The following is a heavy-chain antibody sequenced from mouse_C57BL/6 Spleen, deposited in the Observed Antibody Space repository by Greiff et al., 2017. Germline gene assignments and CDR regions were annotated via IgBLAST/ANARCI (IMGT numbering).Heavy chain of an antibody. CDR1: GYAFSSYW. CDR2: IYPGDGDT. Sequence: QVQLKESGAELVKPGASVKISCKASGYAFSSYWMNWVKQRPGKGLEWIGQIYPGDGDTNYNGKFKGKATLTADKSSSTAYMQLSSLTSEDSAVYFCARPGSSAFDYWGQGTTLTVSS. D-gene: IGHD1-1*01. CDR3: ARPGSSAFDY. V-gene: IGHV1-80*01. J-gene: IGHJ2*01.